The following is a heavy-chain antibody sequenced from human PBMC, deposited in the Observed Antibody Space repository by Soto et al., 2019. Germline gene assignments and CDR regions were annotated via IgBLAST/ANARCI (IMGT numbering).Heavy chain of an antibody. Sequence: GGSLRLSCAASGFTFSSYAMHWVRQAPGKGLEWVAVISYDGSNKYYADSVKGRFTISRDNSKSTLYLQMNSLRAEDTAVYYCARDLAPTTRPRHFVYWGQGT. J-gene: IGHJ4*02. D-gene: IGHD3-3*02. CDR3: ARDLAPTTRPRHFVY. CDR1: GFTFSSYA. CDR2: ISYDGSNK. V-gene: IGHV3-30-3*01.